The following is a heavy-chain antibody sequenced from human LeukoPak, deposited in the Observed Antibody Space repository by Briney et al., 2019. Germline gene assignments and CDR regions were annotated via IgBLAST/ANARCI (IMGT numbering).Heavy chain of an antibody. CDR1: GFTFSSYG. D-gene: IGHD2-2*01. V-gene: IGHV3-30*02. J-gene: IGHJ5*02. CDR3: AKEVVPAAAGWFDP. CDR2: IRYDGSNK. Sequence: GGSLRLSCAASGFTFSSYGMHWVRQAPGKGLEWVAFIRYDGSNKYYADSVKGRFTISRDNSKNTLYLQMNSLRAEDTAVYYCAKEVVPAAAGWFDPWGQGTLVTVSS.